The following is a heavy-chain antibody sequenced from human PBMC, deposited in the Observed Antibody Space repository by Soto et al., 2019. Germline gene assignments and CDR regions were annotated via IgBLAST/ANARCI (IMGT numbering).Heavy chain of an antibody. D-gene: IGHD3-3*01. CDR2: IYSGGAT. J-gene: IGHJ6*02. CDR3: ARDRYSYYDFWSGSLPYYYYGMDV. Sequence: GGPLRLSCAASGFTVSSNYMTWVRQAPGKGLEWVSVIYSGGATYYVDSVKGRFTISRDNAKNSLYLQMNSLRAEDTAVYYCARDRYSYYDFWSGSLPYYYYGMDVWGQGTTVTVSS. V-gene: IGHV3-66*01. CDR1: GFTVSSNY.